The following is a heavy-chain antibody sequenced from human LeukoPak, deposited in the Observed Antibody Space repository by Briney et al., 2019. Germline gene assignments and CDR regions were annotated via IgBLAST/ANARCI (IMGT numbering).Heavy chain of an antibody. CDR3: AKARRFGELWFDY. CDR1: GFTFSSYS. D-gene: IGHD3-10*01. Sequence: GGSLSLSCAAAGFTFSSYSMSWVRQAPGKGLEWVSAISGSGGSTYYADSVKGRFTISRDNSKNTLYLQMNSLRAEDTAVYYCAKARRFGELWFDYWGQGTLVTVSS. J-gene: IGHJ4*02. V-gene: IGHV3-23*01. CDR2: ISGSGGST.